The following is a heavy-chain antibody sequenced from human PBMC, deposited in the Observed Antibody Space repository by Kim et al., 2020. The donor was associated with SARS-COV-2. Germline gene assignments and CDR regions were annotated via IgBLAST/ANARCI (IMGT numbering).Heavy chain of an antibody. Sequence: GESLKISCKGSGYSFTSYWISWVRQMPGKGLEWMGRIDPSDSYTNYSPSFQGHVTISADKSISTAYLQWSSLKASDTAMYYCARRGRNTGNWNDEYYYYYGMDVWGQGTTVTVSS. J-gene: IGHJ6*02. CDR1: GYSFTSYW. CDR2: IDPSDSYT. D-gene: IGHD1-1*01. CDR3: ARRGRNTGNWNDEYYYYYGMDV. V-gene: IGHV5-10-1*01.